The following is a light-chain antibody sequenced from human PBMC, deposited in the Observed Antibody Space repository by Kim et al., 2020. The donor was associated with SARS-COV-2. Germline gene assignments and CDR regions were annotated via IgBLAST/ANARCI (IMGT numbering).Light chain of an antibody. Sequence: GQSITIFCTGTNNDVGGYNYVSWYQQHPGKAPKLLIYDVKSRPSGVSDRFSGSKSGYRATLTISGLQPEDEAEYYCSSYTATTASVFGTGTKVTVL. V-gene: IGLV2-14*03. CDR1: NNDVGGYNY. J-gene: IGLJ1*01. CDR3: SSYTATTASV. CDR2: DVK.